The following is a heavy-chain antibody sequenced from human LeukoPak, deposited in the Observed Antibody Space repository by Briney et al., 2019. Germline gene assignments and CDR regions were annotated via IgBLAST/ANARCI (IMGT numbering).Heavy chain of an antibody. J-gene: IGHJ6*03. CDR1: GYTFTSYA. V-gene: IGHV7-4-1*02. CDR2: INTNTGNP. Sequence: GASVKVSCKASGYTFTSYAMNWVRQAPGQGLEWMGWINTNTGNPTYAQGFTGRFVFSLDTSVSTAYLQISSLKAEDTAVYYCARDGSTYYYYYMDVWGKGTTVTVSS. CDR3: ARDGSTYYYYYMDV.